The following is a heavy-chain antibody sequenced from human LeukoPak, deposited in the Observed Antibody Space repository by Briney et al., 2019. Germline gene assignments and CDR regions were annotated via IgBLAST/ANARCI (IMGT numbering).Heavy chain of an antibody. CDR2: IFFSGDA. V-gene: IGHV4-59*01. J-gene: IGHJ4*02. D-gene: IGHD2-8*02. CDR1: SGSISNYY. CDR3: ARKQAISGGFDS. Sequence: SETLSLTCIVSSGSISNYYWSWFRQPPGKGLEWIGYIFFSGDAKHNPSLQSRVTISIDTSNKFSPKLASVTAADTAVYFCARKQAISGGFDSWGQGTPVTVSS.